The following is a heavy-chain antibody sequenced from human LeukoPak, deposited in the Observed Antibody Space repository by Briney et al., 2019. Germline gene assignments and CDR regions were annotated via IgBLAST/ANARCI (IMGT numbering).Heavy chain of an antibody. CDR3: ARGFIAAADDAFDI. Sequence: SETLSLTCTVSGGSISSYYWSWIRQPAGKGLEWIGRIYTSGSTNYNPSLKSRATISVDTSKNQFSLKLTSVTAADTAFYYCARGFIAAADDAFDIWGQGTMVTVSS. CDR1: GGSISSYY. CDR2: IYTSGST. V-gene: IGHV4-4*07. J-gene: IGHJ3*02. D-gene: IGHD6-13*01.